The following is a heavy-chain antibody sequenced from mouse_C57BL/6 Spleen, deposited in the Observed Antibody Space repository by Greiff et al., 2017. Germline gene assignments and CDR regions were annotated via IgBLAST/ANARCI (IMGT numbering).Heavy chain of an antibody. J-gene: IGHJ4*01. Sequence: VQLQQSGAELARPGASVKLSCKASGYTFTSYGISWVKQRTGQGLEWIGEIYPRSGNTYYNEKFKGKATLTADKSSSTAYMELRSLTSEDSAVYFCARTYYDPLEGYYYAMDYWGQGTSVTVSS. D-gene: IGHD2-4*01. CDR3: ARTYYDPLEGYYYAMDY. CDR1: GYTFTSYG. V-gene: IGHV1-81*01. CDR2: IYPRSGNT.